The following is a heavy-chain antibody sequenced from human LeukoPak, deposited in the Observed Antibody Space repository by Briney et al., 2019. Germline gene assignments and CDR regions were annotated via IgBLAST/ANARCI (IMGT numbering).Heavy chain of an antibody. CDR1: GGSISSYY. D-gene: IGHD1-26*01. J-gene: IGHJ2*01. V-gene: IGHV4-4*09. CDR3: ARDRLGATGHWRIDV. Sequence: SETLSLTCTVSGGSISSYYWSWIRQPPGKGPEWIGYIYTSGTTNYSPSLESRVTMSLDTSKNRFSLSLSSVTAADTAVYYCARDRLGATGHWRIDVWGRGTLVTVSS. CDR2: IYTSGTT.